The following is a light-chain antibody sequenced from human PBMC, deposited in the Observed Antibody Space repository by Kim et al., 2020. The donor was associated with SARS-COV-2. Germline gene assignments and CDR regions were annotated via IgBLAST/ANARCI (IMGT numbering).Light chain of an antibody. CDR1: QSVHIF. CDR3: FQRSAWPLT. CDR2: DAS. V-gene: IGKV3-11*01. Sequence: EIVLTQSPATLSLSPGERATLSCKASQSVHIFLAWYQQKPGQAPRLLIYDASNRATDIPARFSGSGSGTDFTLIINTLEPEDFATYYCFQRSAWPLTVGGGTKGEIK. J-gene: IGKJ4*01.